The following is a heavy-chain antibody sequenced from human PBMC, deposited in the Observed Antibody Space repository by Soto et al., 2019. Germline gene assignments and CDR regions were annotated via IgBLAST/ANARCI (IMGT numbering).Heavy chain of an antibody. CDR2: IKQDGSEK. Sequence: GGSLRLSCAGSGFTFSNYGLHWVRQAPGKGLEWVANIKQDGSEKYYVDSVKGRFTISRDNAKNSLYLQMNSLRVEDTAVYYFANSPEGGLDAWGQRTTLTVSS. CDR3: ANSPEGGLDA. D-gene: IGHD1-20*01. V-gene: IGHV3-7*01. J-gene: IGHJ6*02. CDR1: GFTFSNYG.